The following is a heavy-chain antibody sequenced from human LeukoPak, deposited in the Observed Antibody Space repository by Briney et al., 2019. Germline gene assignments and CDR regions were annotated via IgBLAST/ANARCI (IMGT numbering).Heavy chain of an antibody. V-gene: IGHV3-66*01. D-gene: IGHD6-19*01. Sequence: GGSLRLSCAASGFTVSSNYMSWVRQAPGKGLEWVSVIYSGGSTYYADSVKGRFTISRDNSKNTLYLQMNSLRAEDTAVYYCARARGEQWLVYYFDYWGQGTLVTVSS. CDR1: GFTVSSNY. CDR2: IYSGGST. CDR3: ARARGEQWLVYYFDY. J-gene: IGHJ4*02.